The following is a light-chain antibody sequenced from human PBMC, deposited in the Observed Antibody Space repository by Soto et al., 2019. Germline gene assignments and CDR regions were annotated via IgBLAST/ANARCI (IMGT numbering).Light chain of an antibody. CDR3: QHRNTWPRT. Sequence: EIVLTQSPATLSLSPGERATLSCRASQSISRSLAWYQQKPGQAPRLLVYDASNRATGIPVRFSGSGSGTDFTLTITSLEPADFAVYYCQHRNTWPRTFGQGTKVEIK. CDR2: DAS. V-gene: IGKV3-11*01. CDR1: QSISRS. J-gene: IGKJ1*01.